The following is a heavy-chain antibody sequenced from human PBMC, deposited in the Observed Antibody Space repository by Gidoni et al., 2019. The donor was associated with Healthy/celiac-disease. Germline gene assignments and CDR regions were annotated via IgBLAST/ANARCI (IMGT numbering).Heavy chain of an antibody. V-gene: IGHV3-73*01. J-gene: IGHJ4*02. CDR3: TTRYYYDSSGYYLDDY. CDR2: IRSKANSDAT. Sequence: IRSKANSDATAYAASVKGRFTISRDDSKNTAYLQMNSLKTEDTAVYYCTTRYYYDSSGYYLDDYWGQGTLVTVSS. D-gene: IGHD3-22*01.